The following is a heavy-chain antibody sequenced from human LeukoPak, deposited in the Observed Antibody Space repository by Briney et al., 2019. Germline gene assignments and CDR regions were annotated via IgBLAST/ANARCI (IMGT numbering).Heavy chain of an antibody. CDR1: GGTFSSYA. J-gene: IGHJ4*02. D-gene: IGHD3-22*01. CDR3: ARDLYYYDSSGYPSPFDY. V-gene: IGHV1-69*05. Sequence: SVKVSCKASGGTFSSYAISWVRQAPGQGLEWVGRIIPIFGTANYAQKFQGRVTITTDESTSTAFMELSRLRSEDTAVYYCARDLYYYDSSGYPSPFDYWGQGTLVTVSS. CDR2: IIPIFGTA.